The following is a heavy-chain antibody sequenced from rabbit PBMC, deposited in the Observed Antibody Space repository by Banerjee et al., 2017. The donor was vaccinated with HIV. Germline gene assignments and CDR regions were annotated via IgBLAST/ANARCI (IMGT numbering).Heavy chain of an antibody. CDR3: ARVGGWYFNF. D-gene: IGHD1-1*01. Sequence: EQLEESGGGLVKPKGSLTLTCKASGVSFSDKDVMCWVRQAPGKGLEWIACMDSGSSGNTYYASWAKGRFTISKTASTTVTLQMTSLTAADTATYFCARVGGWYFNFWGPGTLVTVS. J-gene: IGHJ6*01. V-gene: IGHV1S45*01. CDR1: GVSFSDKDV. CDR2: MDSGSSGNT.